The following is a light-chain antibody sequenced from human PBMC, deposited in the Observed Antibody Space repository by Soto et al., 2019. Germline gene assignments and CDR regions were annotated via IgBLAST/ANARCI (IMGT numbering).Light chain of an antibody. J-gene: IGKJ1*01. CDR3: QQYGSSWT. CDR1: QSLRSS. V-gene: IGKV3-15*01. Sequence: ETMMTQSPDTLSVSLGERATPSLRASQSLRSSLAWYQQKPGQAPRLLIYDASTRAAGIPARFSGSGSGTDFTLTISGLQSEDFAVYYCQQYGSSWTFGQGTKVDIK. CDR2: DAS.